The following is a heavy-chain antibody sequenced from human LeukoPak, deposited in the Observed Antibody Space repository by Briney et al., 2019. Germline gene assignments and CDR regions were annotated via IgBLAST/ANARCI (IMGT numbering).Heavy chain of an antibody. J-gene: IGHJ4*02. CDR1: NVSVTTSGYH. CDR2: ISYNGTS. Sequence: SETLSLTCDVSNVSVTTSGYHWGWIRLPPGEGLEWIASISYNGTSYYNPSLRSRVNIFVDTAKNQVSVTLRSVAARDTAVYYCSKGFEDWGGADFWGQGALVTVSS. V-gene: IGHV4-39*01. D-gene: IGHD3-10*01. CDR3: SKGFEDWGGADF.